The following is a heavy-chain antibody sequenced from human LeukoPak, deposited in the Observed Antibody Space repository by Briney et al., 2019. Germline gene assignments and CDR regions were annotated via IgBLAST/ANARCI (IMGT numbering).Heavy chain of an antibody. Sequence: PGGSLRLSCAASGFTFSSYAMHWVRQAPGKGLEWVAIISYDGSDTYYTDSVKGRFTISRDNSKNTLYLQMNSLTAEDTAVYYCASARVVEVLATPTALDYWGQGTLVTVSS. J-gene: IGHJ4*02. V-gene: IGHV3-30-3*01. CDR2: ISYDGSDT. CDR3: ASARVVEVLATPTALDY. CDR1: GFTFSSYA. D-gene: IGHD2-2*01.